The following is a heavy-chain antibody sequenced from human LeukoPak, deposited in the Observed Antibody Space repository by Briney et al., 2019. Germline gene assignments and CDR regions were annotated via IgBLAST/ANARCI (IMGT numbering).Heavy chain of an antibody. V-gene: IGHV4-30-4*01. CDR3: ARELIVVVTATTNAFDI. J-gene: IGHJ3*02. D-gene: IGHD2-21*02. CDR1: GGSISSGDYY. Sequence: PSETLSLTCTVSGGSISSGDYYWSWIRQPPGKGLEWIGYIYYSGSTYYNPSLKSRVTISVDTSKNQFSLKLSSVTAADTAVYYCARELIVVVTATTNAFDIWGQGTMVTVSS. CDR2: IYYSGST.